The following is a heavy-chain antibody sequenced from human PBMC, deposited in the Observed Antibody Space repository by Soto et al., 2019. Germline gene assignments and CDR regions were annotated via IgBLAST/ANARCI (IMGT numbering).Heavy chain of an antibody. CDR2: INADGTST. CDR3: VKVLARGVGVPRFYFDS. J-gene: IGHJ4*02. Sequence: VGSLRLSCAASGFTFSNSWMHWVRQVSGKGLEWVSRINADGTSTSYADSVKGRFTISRDNAKNTLYLHVNSLRAEDTAVYYCVKVLARGVGVPRFYFDSWGQGALVTVSS. D-gene: IGHD2-2*01. CDR1: GFTFSNSW. V-gene: IGHV3-74*01.